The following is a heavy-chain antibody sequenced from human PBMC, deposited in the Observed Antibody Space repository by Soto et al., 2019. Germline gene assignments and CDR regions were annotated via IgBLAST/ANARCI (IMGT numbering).Heavy chain of an antibody. J-gene: IGHJ6*02. CDR3: ARGRYGMDV. V-gene: IGHV3-53*02. CDR1: EFTVRSNY. CDR2: IYREGSI. Sequence: EVQLVETGGGLIQPGGSLRLSCAAPEFTVRSNYMSWLRQAPGKGLEWVSGIYREGSIYYADSVKGRFTISRDNSKNTLYLQMNNLRAEDTALYYCARGRYGMDVWGQGTTVTVSS.